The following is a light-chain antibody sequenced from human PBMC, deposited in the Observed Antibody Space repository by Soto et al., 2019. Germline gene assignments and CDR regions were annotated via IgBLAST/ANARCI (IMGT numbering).Light chain of an antibody. CDR2: EVS. CDR3: SSYTTTNTYV. CDR1: SSDVGGYNY. J-gene: IGLJ1*01. V-gene: IGLV2-14*01. Sequence: QSALTQPASVSGSPGQSITISCTGTSSDVGGYNYVSWSQQHPGKAPKLMIYEVSNRPSGVSNRFAGSKSGNTASLTISGLQAEDEADYYCSSYTTTNTYVFGNGTKVTVL.